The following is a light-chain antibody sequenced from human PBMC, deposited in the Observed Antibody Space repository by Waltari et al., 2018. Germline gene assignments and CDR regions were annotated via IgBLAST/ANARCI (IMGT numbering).Light chain of an antibody. Sequence: DIQMTQSPSTLSASIGDRVTITCRASQSITNWLAWYQQKPGEAPKLLIYKASTLESGVPSRFSGSGSGTECTLTISSLQPDDFATYYCQQYNNYVATFGQGTKVEIK. CDR1: QSITNW. J-gene: IGKJ1*01. CDR3: QQYNNYVAT. V-gene: IGKV1-5*03. CDR2: KAS.